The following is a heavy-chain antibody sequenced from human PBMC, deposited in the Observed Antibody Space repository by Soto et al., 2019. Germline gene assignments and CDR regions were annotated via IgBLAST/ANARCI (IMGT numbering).Heavy chain of an antibody. CDR1: GFTVSNNY. CDR3: AAYSHKGY. Sequence: EEQLVESGGDLVQPGGSLRLSCAASGFTVSNNYMSWVRQAPGKGLEWVSLIYSGGSTYYADSVKGRLTISSDSSKNTLYLQMNSLRAEDTAMYYCAAYSHKGYWGQGTLVTVSS. J-gene: IGHJ4*02. V-gene: IGHV3-66*01. CDR2: IYSGGST. D-gene: IGHD3-16*01.